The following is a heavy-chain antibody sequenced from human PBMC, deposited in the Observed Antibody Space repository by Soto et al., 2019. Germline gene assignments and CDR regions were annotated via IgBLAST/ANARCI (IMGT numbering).Heavy chain of an antibody. J-gene: IGHJ4*02. CDR1: GFTFSSYA. CDR3: AKGQRGYYFGGFDY. CDR2: ISGSGGST. D-gene: IGHD5-12*01. V-gene: IGHV3-23*01. Sequence: PGGSLRLSCTASGFTFSSYAMNWVRQAPGKGLEWVSVISGSGGSTYYADSVKGRFTISRDNSKNTLYLQMNSLRAEDTAVYYCAKGQRGYYFGGFDYWGQGTLVTVSS.